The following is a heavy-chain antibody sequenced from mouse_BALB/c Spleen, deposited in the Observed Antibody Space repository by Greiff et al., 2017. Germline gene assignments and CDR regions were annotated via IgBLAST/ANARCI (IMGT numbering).Heavy chain of an antibody. V-gene: IGHV5-12-2*01. CDR1: GFTFSSYT. D-gene: IGHD3-3*01. J-gene: IGHJ3*01. CDR2: ISNGGGST. CDR3: ARQGTGFAY. Sequence: VQLKESGGGLVQPGGSLKLSCAASGFTFSSYTMSWVRQTPEKRLEWVAYISNGGGSTYYPDTVKGRFTISRDNAKNTLYLQMSSLKSEDAAMYYCARQGTGFAYWGQGTLVTVSA.